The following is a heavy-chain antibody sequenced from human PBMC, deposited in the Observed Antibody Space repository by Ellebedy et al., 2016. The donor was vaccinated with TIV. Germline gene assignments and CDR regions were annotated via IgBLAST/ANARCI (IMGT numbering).Heavy chain of an antibody. CDR2: VSYSSDIP. V-gene: IGHV3-23*01. CDR3: AKGSGYSKWYFDL. CDR1: GFAFSGYA. J-gene: IGHJ2*01. D-gene: IGHD6-13*01. Sequence: GESLKISXAASGFAFSGYAMSWVRQAPGKGLEWVSSVSYSSDIPHYADSVKGRFTISRDNSKNTLYLQMNSLRAEDTAVYYCAKGSGYSKWYFDLWGRGTLVTVSS.